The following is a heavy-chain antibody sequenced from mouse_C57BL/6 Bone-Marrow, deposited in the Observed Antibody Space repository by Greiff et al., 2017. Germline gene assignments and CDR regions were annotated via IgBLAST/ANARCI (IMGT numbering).Heavy chain of an antibody. V-gene: IGHV3-8*01. CDR3: ARYCNSGFYSYYLDY. Sequence: EVQLVESGPGLAKPSQTLSLTCSVTGYSITSDYWNWIRKFPGNKLEYIGYISYSGSTYYNPSLNNRISITRDTSKDQYYLQWNSVTTEDTATYDCARYCNSGFYSYYLDYWGQGTTLTVSS. J-gene: IGHJ2*01. D-gene: IGHD2-1*01. CDR2: ISYSGST. CDR1: GYSITSDY.